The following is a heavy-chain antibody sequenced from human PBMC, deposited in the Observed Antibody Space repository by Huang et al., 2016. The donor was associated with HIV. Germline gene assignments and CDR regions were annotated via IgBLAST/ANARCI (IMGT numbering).Heavy chain of an antibody. D-gene: IGHD2-8*02. V-gene: IGHV3-74*03. J-gene: IGHJ3*02. CDR2: INNDGSNT. CDR1: GFTFSSYW. Sequence: EVQLVESGGGLVQPGGSLRLSCAASGFTFSSYWMPWVRQAPGKGLVWLSSINNDGSNTTYADSVKGRITISRDNARNTMYLQMTTLSAGDTAVYYCARHRSSGGVEEAFDIWGPGTLVTVAS. CDR3: ARHRSSGGVEEAFDI.